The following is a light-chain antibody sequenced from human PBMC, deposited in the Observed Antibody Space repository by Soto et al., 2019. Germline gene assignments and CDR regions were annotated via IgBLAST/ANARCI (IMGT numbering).Light chain of an antibody. J-gene: IGKJ5*01. CDR3: QHRSIWPVS. V-gene: IGKV3-11*01. CDR1: QSVGTY. Sequence: EIVLTQSPGTLSLSPGDRATLSCRASQSVGTYLAWYRQKPGQSPRLLMFDVSNRATGIPARFSGSGSGTDFTLTISSLEPEDFGVYYCQHRSIWPVSFGQGTRLEIK. CDR2: DVS.